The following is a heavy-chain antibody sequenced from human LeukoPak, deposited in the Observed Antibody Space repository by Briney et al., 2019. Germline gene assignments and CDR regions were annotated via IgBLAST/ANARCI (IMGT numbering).Heavy chain of an antibody. V-gene: IGHV3-7*05. CDR2: IKEDGSAK. CDR1: RFTSSSYG. Sequence: GGSLRDSCAASRFTSSSYGMHWVRQAPGQGLEWVANIKEDGSAKYYVDSVKGRFTISRDNAKNLLYLQMNSLRAEDTAVYYCARASGLDYSGQGTPASLSS. J-gene: IGHJ4*02. CDR3: ARASGLDY.